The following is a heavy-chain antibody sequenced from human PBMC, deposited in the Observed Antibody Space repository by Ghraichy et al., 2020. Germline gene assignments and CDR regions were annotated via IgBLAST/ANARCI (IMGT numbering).Heavy chain of an antibody. D-gene: IGHD3-22*01. CDR2: ITSSGRFR. V-gene: IGHV3-48*02. CDR3: ARGSAVVRFYYYDGMDV. J-gene: IGHJ6*02. CDR1: GFPLCDYG. Sequence: GESLNISCSASGFPLCDYGMNWVRQAPGKGLEWLSYITSSGRFRSYADSVKGRFTISRDNAKNSVDLQINSLRDEDTAVYYCARGSAVVRFYYYDGMDVWGQGTTVTV.